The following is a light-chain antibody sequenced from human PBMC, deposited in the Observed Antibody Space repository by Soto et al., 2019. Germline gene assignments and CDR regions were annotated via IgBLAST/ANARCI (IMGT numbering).Light chain of an antibody. Sequence: DIQMTQSPSSLSASVGDRVTITCRASQSISSYLNWYQHKPGKAPKLLIYAASSLQSGVPSRFSGSGSGTDFTLTISSLQTADFATYSCQQSYSSPPTFGQGTKVEVK. V-gene: IGKV1-39*01. J-gene: IGKJ1*01. CDR2: AAS. CDR3: QQSYSSPPT. CDR1: QSISSY.